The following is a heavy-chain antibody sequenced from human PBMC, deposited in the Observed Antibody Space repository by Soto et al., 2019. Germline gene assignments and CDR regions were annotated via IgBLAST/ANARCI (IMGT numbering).Heavy chain of an antibody. J-gene: IGHJ4*02. CDR3: ANLYYYDSSGYLGSNSYDDY. Sequence: GWSLRLSCVASGFTFSNYRMNWVRQAPGKGLEWVSSITSESPTYIYYADSVKGRFTISRDNAKNSLYLQMNSLRAEDTAVYYCANLYYYDSSGYLGSNSYDDYWGQGTLVTVSS. CDR2: ITSESPTYI. D-gene: IGHD3-22*01. CDR1: GFTFSNYR. V-gene: IGHV3-21*04.